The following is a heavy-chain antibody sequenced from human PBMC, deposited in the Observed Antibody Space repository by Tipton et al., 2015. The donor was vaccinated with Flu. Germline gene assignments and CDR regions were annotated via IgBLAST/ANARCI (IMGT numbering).Heavy chain of an antibody. CDR2: INGDGRGA. CDR1: GFTFRDYA. V-gene: IGHV3-43*02. CDR3: ARGDRGRFDP. Sequence: AASGFTFRDYAMHWVRQAPGKGLEWVALINGDGRGAYYPDSVQGRFSISRDNRKNSLYLQINSLRTEDSALYYCARGDRGRFDPWGQGTLVSVIS. J-gene: IGHJ5*02. D-gene: IGHD1-14*01.